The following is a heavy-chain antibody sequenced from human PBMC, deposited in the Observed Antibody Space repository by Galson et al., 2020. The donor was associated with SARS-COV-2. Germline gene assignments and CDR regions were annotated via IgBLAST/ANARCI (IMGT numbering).Heavy chain of an antibody. CDR3: ARQIVVVPAAHDAFDI. J-gene: IGHJ3*02. D-gene: IGHD2-2*01. Sequence: SETLSLTCTVSGGSIRSYYWSWIRQPPEKGLEWIGYSYYRGGTNYNPSLKSRVTISVDTSKNQFSLKLTSVTAADTAVYYCARQIVVVPAAHDAFDIWGQGTVVTVSS. CDR1: GGSIRSYY. V-gene: IGHV4-59*08. CDR2: SYYRGGT.